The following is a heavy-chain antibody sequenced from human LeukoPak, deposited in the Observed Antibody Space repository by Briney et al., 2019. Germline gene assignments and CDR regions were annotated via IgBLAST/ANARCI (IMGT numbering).Heavy chain of an antibody. CDR1: GYTFTGYF. CDR2: INPNTGGT. V-gene: IGHV1-2*06. D-gene: IGHD2-15*01. J-gene: IGHJ3*02. Sequence: GASVKVSCKAFGYTFTGYFMHWVRQAPGQGLEWMGRINPNTGGTNYAQKFQGRVTMTRDTSISTAYMELSRLRSDPTAVYYCAIAGGGSDAFDIWGQGTMVTVSS. CDR3: AIAGGGSDAFDI.